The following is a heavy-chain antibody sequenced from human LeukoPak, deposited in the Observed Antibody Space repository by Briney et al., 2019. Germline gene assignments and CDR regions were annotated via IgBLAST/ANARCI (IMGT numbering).Heavy chain of an antibody. V-gene: IGHV4-59*08. Sequence: PSETLSLTCTVSGGSISSYYWSWIRQPPGKGLEWIGYIYYSGSTNYNPSLKSRVTISVDTSKNQFSLKLSSMTAADTAVYYCARPIYSNAFDIWGQGTMVTVSS. J-gene: IGHJ3*02. CDR3: ARPIYSNAFDI. CDR1: GGSISSYY. CDR2: IYYSGST. D-gene: IGHD3-10*01.